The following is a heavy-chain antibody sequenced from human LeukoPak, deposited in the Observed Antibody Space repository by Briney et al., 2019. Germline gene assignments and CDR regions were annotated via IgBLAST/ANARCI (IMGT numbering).Heavy chain of an antibody. CDR1: GGSISSGGYS. Sequence: SQTLSLTCAVSGGSISSGGYSWSWIRQPPGKGLEWIGYIYHSGSTYYNPSLKSRVTISVDRSKNQFSLKLSSVTAADTAVYYCAREPGGYCDYWGQGTLVTVSS. CDR2: IYHSGST. CDR3: AREPGGYCDY. V-gene: IGHV4-30-2*01. J-gene: IGHJ4*02. D-gene: IGHD3-22*01.